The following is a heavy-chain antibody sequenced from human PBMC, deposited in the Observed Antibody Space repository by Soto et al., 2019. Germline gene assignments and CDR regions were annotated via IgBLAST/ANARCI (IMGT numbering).Heavy chain of an antibody. D-gene: IGHD3-3*01. V-gene: IGHV3-48*02. CDR2: ISSSSSTI. CDR1: GFTFSNYS. J-gene: IGHJ4*02. Sequence: EVQLVESGGGLVQPGGSLRLSCAASGFTFSNYSMNWVRQAPGKGLEWVSYISSSSSTIYYADSVKGRFTISRDNAKNSLYLQVNSLRDEDTAVYYCAREGVFWSGYPFDYWGQGTLVTVSS. CDR3: AREGVFWSGYPFDY.